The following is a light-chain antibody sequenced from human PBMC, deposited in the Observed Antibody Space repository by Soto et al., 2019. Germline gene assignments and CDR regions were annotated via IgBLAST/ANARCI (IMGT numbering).Light chain of an antibody. V-gene: IGKV1-9*01. CDR2: AAA. CDR3: QQLNGYLRYT. CDR1: LGMSRY. J-gene: IGKJ2*01. Sequence: DIQLTQSPSFLSASVGDRVTITCRASLGMSRYLAWYQQKPGKAPKLLIYAAATLESGVPSKFSGSGSGPEFTLTISRLQPEDSANYYCQQLNGYLRYTFGQGTQLEIK.